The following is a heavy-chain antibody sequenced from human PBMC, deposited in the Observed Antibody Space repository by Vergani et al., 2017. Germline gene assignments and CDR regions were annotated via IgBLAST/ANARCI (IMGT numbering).Heavy chain of an antibody. Sequence: QVQLQESGPGLVKPSQTLSLTCTVSGGSISSGGYYWSWIRQHPGKGLEWIGYIHYSGSTYYNPSLKSRVTISVDTSKNQFSLKLSSVTAADTAVYSCARDYPLLSTTRTTWYAFDIWGQGTMVTVSS. D-gene: IGHD1-1*01. CDR3: ARDYPLLSTTRTTWYAFDI. V-gene: IGHV4-31*03. CDR2: IHYSGST. CDR1: GGSISSGGYY. J-gene: IGHJ3*02.